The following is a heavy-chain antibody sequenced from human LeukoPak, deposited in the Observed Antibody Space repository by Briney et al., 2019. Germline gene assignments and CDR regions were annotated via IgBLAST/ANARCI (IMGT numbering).Heavy chain of an antibody. D-gene: IGHD3-16*02. V-gene: IGHV3-23*01. CDR1: GFTFSSYA. J-gene: IGHJ4*02. CDR3: AKVPSEYVWGSYRNSDY. CDR2: ISGSGGST. Sequence: GGSLRLSCAASGFTFSSYAMSWVRQAPGKGLEWVSSISGSGGSTYYADSVKGRFTISRDNSKNTLYLQMNSLRAEDTAVYYCAKVPSEYVWGSYRNSDYWGQGTLVTVSS.